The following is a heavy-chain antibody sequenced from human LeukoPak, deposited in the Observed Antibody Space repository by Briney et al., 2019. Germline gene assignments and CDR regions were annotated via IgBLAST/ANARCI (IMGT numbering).Heavy chain of an antibody. V-gene: IGHV3-23*01. J-gene: IGHJ4*02. CDR2: IFPSGGEI. CDR1: GFTFSTFA. Sequence: GGSLRLSCAASGFTFSTFAMIWVRQPPGKGLEWVSSIFPSGGEIHYADSVKGRFTISRDNSKNTLYLQMNSLRAEDTAVYYCAKDYRDGYSYYFDYWGQGTLVTVSS. CDR3: AKDYRDGYSYYFDY. D-gene: IGHD5-24*01.